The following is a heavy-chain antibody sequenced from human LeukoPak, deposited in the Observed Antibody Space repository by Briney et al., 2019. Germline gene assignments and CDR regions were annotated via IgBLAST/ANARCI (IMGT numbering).Heavy chain of an antibody. V-gene: IGHV4-59*01. Sequence: SETLSLTCTVSAGSISSYYWSWIRQPPGKGLEWIGYIYYSGSTNYNPSLKSRVTISVDTSKNQFSLKLSSVTAADTAVYYCARDVPGGWFDPWGQGTLVTVSS. CDR1: AGSISSYY. J-gene: IGHJ5*02. D-gene: IGHD3-10*01. CDR3: ARDVPGGWFDP. CDR2: IYYSGST.